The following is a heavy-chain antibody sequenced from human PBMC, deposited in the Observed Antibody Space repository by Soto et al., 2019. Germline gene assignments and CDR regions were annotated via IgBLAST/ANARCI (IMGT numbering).Heavy chain of an antibody. J-gene: IGHJ4*02. CDR3: ARALLRLGALSFGSFDY. V-gene: IGHV1-69*13. CDR1: GGTFRNHG. D-gene: IGHD3-16*01. Sequence: VASVKVSCKASGGTFRNHGINWVRQAPGQGLEWVGAFIPILGTTNYAPKFQGRVTITADESTGTAYMQLSSLRSEDSAIYFCARALLRLGALSFGSFDYWGQGTLLTVSS. CDR2: FIPILGTT.